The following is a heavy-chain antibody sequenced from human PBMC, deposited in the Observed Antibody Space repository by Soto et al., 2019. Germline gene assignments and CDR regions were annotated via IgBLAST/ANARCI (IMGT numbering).Heavy chain of an antibody. Sequence: PGGSLRLSCAASGFSFSTYAMYWVRQAPGKGLEWVSVISYDGRNKYYGEAMKGRFTMSRDNSKNTLYLQMNSLRAEDTAVYYCAKGGLKVTTSYYDSWGQGTVVTVSS. V-gene: IGHV3-30*18. J-gene: IGHJ4*02. CDR1: GFSFSTYA. CDR2: ISYDGRNK. D-gene: IGHD4-17*01. CDR3: AKGGLKVTTSYYDS.